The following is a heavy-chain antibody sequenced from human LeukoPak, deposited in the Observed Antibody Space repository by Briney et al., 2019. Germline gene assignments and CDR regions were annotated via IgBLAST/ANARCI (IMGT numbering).Heavy chain of an antibody. D-gene: IGHD6-6*01. CDR1: GGSISSYY. V-gene: IGHV4-59*12. J-gene: IGHJ3*02. CDR2: IYYSGST. CDR3: ARDHFEAARPYAFDI. Sequence: SETLSLTCTVSGGSISSYYWSWIRQPPGKGLEWIAYIYYSGSTDYNPSLKSRVTISVDTSKNQFSLKLSSVTAADMAVYYCARDHFEAARPYAFDIWGQGTMVTVSS.